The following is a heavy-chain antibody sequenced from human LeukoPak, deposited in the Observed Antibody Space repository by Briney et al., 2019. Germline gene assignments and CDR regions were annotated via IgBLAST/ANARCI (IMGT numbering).Heavy chain of an antibody. CDR1: GYTFTSYD. D-gene: IGHD6-13*01. CDR3: ARGRAAGTVDWFDP. J-gene: IGHJ5*02. Sequence: ASVKVSCKASGYTFTSYDINWARQATGQGLEWMGWMNPNSGNTGYAQKFQGRVTMTRNTSISTAYMELSSLRSEDTAVYYCARGRAAGTVDWFDPWGQGTLVTVSS. CDR2: MNPNSGNT. V-gene: IGHV1-8*01.